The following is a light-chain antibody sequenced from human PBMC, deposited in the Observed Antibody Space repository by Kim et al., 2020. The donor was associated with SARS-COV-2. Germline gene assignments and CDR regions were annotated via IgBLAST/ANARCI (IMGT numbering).Light chain of an antibody. Sequence: RVTIAGTGSSSNIGAGYDVHWYQQLPGTAPKLLIYGNSNRPSGVPDRFSGSKSGTSASLAITGLQAEDEADYYCQSYDSSLSVVVFGGGTQLTVL. CDR1: SSNIGAGYD. CDR2: GNS. J-gene: IGLJ2*01. V-gene: IGLV1-40*01. CDR3: QSYDSSLSVVV.